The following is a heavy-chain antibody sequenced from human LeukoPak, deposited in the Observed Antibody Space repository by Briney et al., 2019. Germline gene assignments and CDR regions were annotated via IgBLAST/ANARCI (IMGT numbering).Heavy chain of an antibody. CDR3: ARDGLHTAHFDY. CDR2: VSDSSNI. J-gene: IGHJ4*02. D-gene: IGHD5-18*01. V-gene: IGHV3-48*02. Sequence: PGGSLRLSCAASGFTFSSYTMNWVRQAPGKGLEWVSTVSDSSNIHYSDSVKGRFTISRDNARNSLYLQMNSLRDEDTAAYYCARDGLHTAHFDYWGQGTLVTVSS. CDR1: GFTFSSYT.